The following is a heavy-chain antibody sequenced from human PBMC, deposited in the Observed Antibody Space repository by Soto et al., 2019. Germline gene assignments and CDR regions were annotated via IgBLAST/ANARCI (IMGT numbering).Heavy chain of an antibody. Sequence: QVQLVQSGAEVKEPGSSVRVSCKASGGTFANFIMNWVRQTPGQGLEWMGGIVPMLGTPTYAEKFKGRVTISATGSTSTAYMELTSLRSEDPAVYYCARNGTYSSSLSQYSGMDVWGQGTTVPVS. CDR3: ARNGTYSSSLSQYSGMDV. D-gene: IGHD6-6*01. CDR1: GGTFANFI. V-gene: IGHV1-69*01. CDR2: IVPMLGTP. J-gene: IGHJ6*02.